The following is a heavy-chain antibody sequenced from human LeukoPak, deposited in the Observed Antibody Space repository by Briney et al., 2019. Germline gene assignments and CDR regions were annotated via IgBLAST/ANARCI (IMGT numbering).Heavy chain of an antibody. CDR1: GGSISSYY. Sequence: SETLSLTCTVSGGSISSYYWSWIRQPPGKGLEWIGYIYYSGSTNYNPSLKSRVTISVDTSKNQFSLELSSVTAADTAVYYCASSMCSSTSCYPADDYWGQGTLVTVSS. D-gene: IGHD2-2*01. J-gene: IGHJ4*02. CDR2: IYYSGST. V-gene: IGHV4-59*12. CDR3: ASSMCSSTSCYPADDY.